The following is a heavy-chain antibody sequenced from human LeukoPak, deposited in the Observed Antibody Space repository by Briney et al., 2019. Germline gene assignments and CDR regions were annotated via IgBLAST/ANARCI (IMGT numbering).Heavy chain of an antibody. CDR1: GYTFTGYA. J-gene: IGHJ4*02. D-gene: IGHD5-18*01. V-gene: IGHV1-3*01. CDR2: INAGNGNT. CDR3: ARPTWIQLWAHFDY. Sequence: ASVTVSCKASGYTFTGYAMHWVRQAPGQRLEWMGRINAGNGNTKYSQKFQGRVTITRDTSASTAYMELSSLRSEDTAVYYCARPTWIQLWAHFDYWGQGTLVTVSS.